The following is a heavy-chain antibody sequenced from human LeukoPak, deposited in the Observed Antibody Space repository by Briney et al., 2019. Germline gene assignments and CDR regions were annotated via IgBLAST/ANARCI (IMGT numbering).Heavy chain of an antibody. Sequence: ASVKVSCKAPGYTLSKLSIHWVRQPSGKGLEWMGAFDPEDGETIYAQEFQGRATMTADTSTDTAYMELSSLSSDDTAVYYCVTDPYTTTDDNNFEPQGAYWGEGTLVPVSS. D-gene: IGHD5-24*01. CDR3: VTDPYTTTDDNNFEPQGAY. CDR2: FDPEDGET. CDR1: GYTLSKLS. V-gene: IGHV1-24*01. J-gene: IGHJ4*02.